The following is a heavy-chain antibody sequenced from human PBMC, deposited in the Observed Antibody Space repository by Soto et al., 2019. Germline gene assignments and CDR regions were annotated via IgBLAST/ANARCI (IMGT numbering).Heavy chain of an antibody. CDR3: ARPLYSSGWYVGAFDI. CDR2: IIPIFGTA. V-gene: IGHV1-69*13. D-gene: IGHD6-19*01. Sequence: GASVKVSCKASGCTFSSYAISWVRQAPGQGLEWMGGIIPIFGTANYAQKFQGRVTITADESTSTAYMELSSLRSEDTAVYYCARPLYSSGWYVGAFDIWGQGTMVSVSS. CDR1: GCTFSSYA. J-gene: IGHJ3*02.